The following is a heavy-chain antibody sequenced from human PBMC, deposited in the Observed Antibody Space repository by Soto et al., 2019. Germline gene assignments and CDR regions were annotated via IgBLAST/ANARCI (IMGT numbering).Heavy chain of an antibody. V-gene: IGHV1-8*01. CDR1: GYTFTSYD. CDR3: ARAWFMVRGVIIQNLFDF. D-gene: IGHD3-10*01. Sequence: ASVKVSCKASGYTFTSYDINWVRQATGQGLEWMGWMNPNSGNTGYAQKFQGRVTMTRNTSISTAYMELSSLRSEDTAVYYCARAWFMVRGVIIQNLFDFWGQGSLVTGSS. CDR2: MNPNSGNT. J-gene: IGHJ4*02.